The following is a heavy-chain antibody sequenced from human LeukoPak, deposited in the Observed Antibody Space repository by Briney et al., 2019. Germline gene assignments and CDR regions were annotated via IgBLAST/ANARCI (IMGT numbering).Heavy chain of an antibody. CDR2: IRYDGSNK. CDR1: GFTFSSYG. V-gene: IGHV3-30*02. Sequence: GGSLRLSCAASGFTFSSYGMHWVRQAPGKGLGWVAFIRYDGSNKYYADSVKGRFTISRDNSKNTLYLQMNSLRAKDTAVYYCAKDPQLLGSYYMDVWGKGTTVTVSS. D-gene: IGHD2-2*01. CDR3: AKDPQLLGSYYMDV. J-gene: IGHJ6*03.